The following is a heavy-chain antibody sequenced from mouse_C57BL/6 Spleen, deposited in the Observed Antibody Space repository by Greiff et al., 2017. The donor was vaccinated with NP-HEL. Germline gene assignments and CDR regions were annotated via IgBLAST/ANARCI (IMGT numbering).Heavy chain of an antibody. J-gene: IGHJ2*01. Sequence: QLQQPGAELVKPGASVKLSCKASGYTFTSYWMHWVKQRPGQGLEWIGMIHPNSGSTNYNEKFKSKATLTVDKSSSTAYMQLSSLTSEDSAVYYCAREIYYDYDGDYWGQGTTLTVSS. CDR2: IHPNSGST. D-gene: IGHD2-4*01. CDR1: GYTFTSYW. CDR3: AREIYYDYDGDY. V-gene: IGHV1-64*01.